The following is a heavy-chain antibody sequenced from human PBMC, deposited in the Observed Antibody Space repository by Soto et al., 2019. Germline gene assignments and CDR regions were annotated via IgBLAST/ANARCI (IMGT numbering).Heavy chain of an antibody. D-gene: IGHD4-17*01. J-gene: IGHJ4*02. V-gene: IGHV1-69*13. CDR2: IIPIFGTA. Sequence: SVKVSCKASGGTFSSYAISWVRQAPGQGLEWMGGIIPIFGTANYAQKFQGRVTITADESTSTAYMELSSLRSEDTAVYYCARMTTVVTPFFDYWGQGTLVTVSS. CDR1: GGTFSSYA. CDR3: ARMTTVVTPFFDY.